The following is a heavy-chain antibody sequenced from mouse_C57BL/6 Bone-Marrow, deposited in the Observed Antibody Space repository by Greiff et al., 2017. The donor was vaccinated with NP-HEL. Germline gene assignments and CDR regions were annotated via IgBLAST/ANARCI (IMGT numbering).Heavy chain of an antibody. CDR3: ARTGVWYFDV. CDR1: GYTFTSYG. J-gene: IGHJ1*03. V-gene: IGHV1-55*01. Sequence: QVQLQQPGAELVKPGASVKMSCKASGYTFTSYGTTWVKQRPGKGLEGRGERYPGSGSTNYNEKFKSKATLTVDTSSSTAYMQLSSLTSEDSAVYYCARTGVWYFDVWGTGTTVTVSS. CDR2: RYPGSGST.